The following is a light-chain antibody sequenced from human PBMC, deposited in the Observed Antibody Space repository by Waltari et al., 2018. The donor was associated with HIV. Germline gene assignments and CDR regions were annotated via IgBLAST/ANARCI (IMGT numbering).Light chain of an antibody. CDR3: CSHAGTSSFVI. V-gene: IGLV2-11*01. CDR2: DVT. Sequence: QSALTQPPSVSGSPGQSVPIPCTGTSSDAGDYKYVSWYQNHPGKAPKLIIYDVTERPSGVPDRFSGSKSGNTASLTISGLQAEDEADYFCCSHAGTSSFVIFGGGTKLTVL. CDR1: SSDAGDYKY. J-gene: IGLJ2*01.